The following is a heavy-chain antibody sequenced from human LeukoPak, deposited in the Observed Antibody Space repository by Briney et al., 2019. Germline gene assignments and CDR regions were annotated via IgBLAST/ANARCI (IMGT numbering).Heavy chain of an antibody. J-gene: IGHJ4*02. V-gene: IGHV4-34*01. D-gene: IGHD6-19*01. Sequence: SETLSLTCTVSGGSTSSYYWSWIRQPPGKGLEWIGEINHRGSTNYNPSLKSRVSISVDTSKNQFSLKLTSVTAADTAVYYCAGKAVAGPYFDYWGQGTLVTVSS. CDR3: AGKAVAGPYFDY. CDR2: INHRGST. CDR1: GGSTSSYY.